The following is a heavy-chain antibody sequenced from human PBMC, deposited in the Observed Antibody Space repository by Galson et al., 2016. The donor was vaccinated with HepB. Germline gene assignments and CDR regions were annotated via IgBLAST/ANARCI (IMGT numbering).Heavy chain of an antibody. CDR2: IGGGADT. CDR1: GFTFSSYA. D-gene: IGHD3-10*01. J-gene: IGHJ5*02. Sequence: SLRLSCAASGFTFSSYAMSWVRQAPGKGLKWVSSIGGGADTYYADSVKGRFIISRDNSKNTLYLQMNSLRAEDTAIYYCAKHREYYYGSGNFNWFDPWGRGTLVTVSS. V-gene: IGHV3-23*01. CDR3: AKHREYYYGSGNFNWFDP.